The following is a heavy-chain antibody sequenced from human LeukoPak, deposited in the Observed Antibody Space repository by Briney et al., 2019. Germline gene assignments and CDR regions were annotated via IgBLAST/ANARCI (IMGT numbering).Heavy chain of an antibody. V-gene: IGHV2-70*17. CDR1: GFSLSTSGTC. CDR2: IDWDDDK. D-gene: IGHD3-10*01. CDR3: ARMYYDSGSRRLDY. Sequence: SGPTLLNPTQTLTLTCTFSGFSLSTSGTCVSWIRQPPGKALEWLSRIDWDDDKFYSTSLKTRLTISKDTSKNQVVLTMTNVDPVDTATYYCARMYYDSGSRRLDYWGQGTLVTVSS. J-gene: IGHJ4*02.